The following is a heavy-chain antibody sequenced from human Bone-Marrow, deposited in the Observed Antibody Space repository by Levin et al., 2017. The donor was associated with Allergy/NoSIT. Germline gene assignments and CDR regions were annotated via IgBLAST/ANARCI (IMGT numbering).Heavy chain of an antibody. CDR1: GFNFNIYG. V-gene: IGHV1-18*01. CDR2: ISGYNGNT. J-gene: IGHJ5*02. Sequence: GESLKISCKASGFNFNIYGIIWVRQAPGQGLEWMGWISGYNGNTDYAQNLQGRVSMTTDTSTSTVYMELRNLRSDDTAVYYCARVFYFETSGYYYPWGQGTLVTVSS. CDR3: ARVFYFETSGYYYP. D-gene: IGHD3-22*01.